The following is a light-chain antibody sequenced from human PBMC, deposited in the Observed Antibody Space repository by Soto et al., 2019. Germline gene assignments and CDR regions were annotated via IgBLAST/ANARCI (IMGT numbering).Light chain of an antibody. CDR2: KAS. V-gene: IGKV1-5*03. CDR1: QTISSW. J-gene: IGKJ1*01. Sequence: DIQMTQSPSTLSGPVGDRVTITCRASQTISSWLAWYQQKPGKAPKLLIYKASTLKSGVPSRFSGSGSGTEFTLTISSLQPDDFATYYCQHYNSYSEAFGHGTKVELK. CDR3: QHYNSYSEA.